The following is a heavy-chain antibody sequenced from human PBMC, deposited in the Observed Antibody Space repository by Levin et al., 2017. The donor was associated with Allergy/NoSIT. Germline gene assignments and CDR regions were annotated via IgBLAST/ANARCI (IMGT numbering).Heavy chain of an antibody. CDR2: ISGSSGAKT. CDR3: AKGDSSGWLPDY. Sequence: GGSLRLSCAASGFTFSSYAMSWVRQAPGKGLEWVSAISGSSGAKTYYADSVKGRFTISRDNSKTTLYVQMNSLREEDTAIYYCAKGDSSGWLPDYWGQGTLVTVSS. CDR1: GFTFSSYA. J-gene: IGHJ4*02. V-gene: IGHV3-23*01. D-gene: IGHD3-22*01.